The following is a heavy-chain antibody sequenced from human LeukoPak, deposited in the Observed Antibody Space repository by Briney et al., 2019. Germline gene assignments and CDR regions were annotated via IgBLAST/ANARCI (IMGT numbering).Heavy chain of an antibody. V-gene: IGHV4-31*03. J-gene: IGHJ3*02. CDR3: ARDPTRDRSSGHPGAFDI. Sequence: SETLSLTCTVSGGSISSGGYYWSWIRQHPGKGLEWIGYIYYSGSTYYNPSLKSRVTISVDTSKNQFSLKLSSVTAADTAVYYCARDPTRDRSSGHPGAFDIWGQGTMVTVSS. CDR2: IYYSGST. CDR1: GGSISSGGYY. D-gene: IGHD3-22*01.